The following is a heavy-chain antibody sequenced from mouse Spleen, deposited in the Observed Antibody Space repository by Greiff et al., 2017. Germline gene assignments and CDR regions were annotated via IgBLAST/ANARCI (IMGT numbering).Heavy chain of an antibody. D-gene: IGHD2-3*01. V-gene: IGHV5-6*01. CDR1: GFTFSSYG. CDR3: ASGGYYGYFDY. CDR2: ISSGGSYT. Sequence: EVNVVESGGDLVKPGGSLKLSCAASGFTFSSYGMSWVRQTPDKRLEWVATISSGGSYTYYPDSVKGRFTISRDNAKNTLYLQMSSLKSEDTAMYYCASGGYYGYFDYWGQGTTLTVSS. J-gene: IGHJ2*01.